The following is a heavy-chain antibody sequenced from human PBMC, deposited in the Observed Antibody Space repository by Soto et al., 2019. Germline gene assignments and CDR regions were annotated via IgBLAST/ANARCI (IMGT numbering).Heavy chain of an antibody. V-gene: IGHV3-30-3*01. CDR3: ARALWYYDILTGYYFDY. D-gene: IGHD3-9*01. CDR1: GFTFSSYA. J-gene: IGHJ4*02. Sequence: GGSLRLSCAASGFTFSSYAMHWVRQAPGKGLEWVAVISYDGSNKYYADSVKGRFTISRDNSKNTLYLQMNSLRAEDTAVYYCARALWYYDILTGYYFDYWGQGTLVTVSS. CDR2: ISYDGSNK.